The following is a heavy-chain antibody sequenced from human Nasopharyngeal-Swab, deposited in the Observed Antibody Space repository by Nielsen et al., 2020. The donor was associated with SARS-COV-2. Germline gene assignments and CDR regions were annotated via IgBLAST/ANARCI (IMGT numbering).Heavy chain of an antibody. D-gene: IGHD3-16*02. CDR2: IYYSGST. J-gene: IGHJ3*02. V-gene: IGHV4-39*01. Sequence: SGLLSLPCPLSGRPISSNSSYWAWVRQPPGKGLGWIGSIYYSGSTYYNPSLKSRVTISVDTSKNQFSLKLSSVTAADTAVYYCARGVISSFDAFDIWGQGTMVTVSS. CDR1: GRPISSNSSY. CDR3: ARGVISSFDAFDI.